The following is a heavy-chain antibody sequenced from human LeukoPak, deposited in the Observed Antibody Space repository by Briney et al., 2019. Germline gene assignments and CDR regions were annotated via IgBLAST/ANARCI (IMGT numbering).Heavy chain of an antibody. J-gene: IGHJ5*02. Sequence: GGSLRLSCGASGFTFSKYAMHWVRQAPDKGLEWMAVISSDGNNRYYADSVKGRFTISRDNSKNTLYLQMSGLRPEDTAIYYCVRVPDYDVFAWGQGTLVTVSS. D-gene: IGHD3-3*01. CDR3: VRVPDYDVFA. CDR2: ISSDGNNR. V-gene: IGHV3-30*14. CDR1: GFTFSKYA.